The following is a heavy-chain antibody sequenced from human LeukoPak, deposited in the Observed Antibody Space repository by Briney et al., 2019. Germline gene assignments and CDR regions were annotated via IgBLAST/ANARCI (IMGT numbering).Heavy chain of an antibody. V-gene: IGHV1-18*01. CDR1: GYTFTSYG. CDR2: ISAYNGNT. D-gene: IGHD2-8*01. Sequence: ASVKVSCKASGYTFTSYGISWVRQAPGQGLEWMGWISAYNGNTNYAQKLQGRVTMTTDTSTSTAYMGLRSLRSDDTAVYHCASVSAGGVRFDYWGQGTLVTVSS. CDR3: ASVSAGGVRFDY. J-gene: IGHJ4*02.